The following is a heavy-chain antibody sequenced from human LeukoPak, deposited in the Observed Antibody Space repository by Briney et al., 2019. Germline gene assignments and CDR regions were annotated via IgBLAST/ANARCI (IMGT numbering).Heavy chain of an antibody. CDR1: GFTLSSYS. CDR2: ISSSGGVT. J-gene: IGHJ4*02. CDR3: AKYRYDRRGGRNCDY. D-gene: IGHD3-22*01. V-gene: IGHV3-23*01. Sequence: PGGSLRLSCAASGFTLSSYSMTWVRQAPGKGLEWVSVISSSGGVTHYADSVRGRFTISRDNSKNTLYLQMNSLRAEDTALYYCAKYRYDRRGGRNCDYWGQGILVTVSS.